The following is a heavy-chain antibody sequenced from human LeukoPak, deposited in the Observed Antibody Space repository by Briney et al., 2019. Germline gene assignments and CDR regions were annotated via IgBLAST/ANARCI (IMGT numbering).Heavy chain of an antibody. CDR3: ARDVLRFLEWPPYFDY. V-gene: IGHV3-48*01. D-gene: IGHD3-3*01. Sequence: GGSLRLSCAASGFTFSIYSMNWVRQAPAKGLEWVSYISSSSSTIYYADSVKGRFTISRDNAKNSLYLQMNSLRAEDTAVYYCARDVLRFLEWPPYFDYWGQRTLVTVSS. CDR2: ISSSSSTI. CDR1: GFTFSIYS. J-gene: IGHJ4*02.